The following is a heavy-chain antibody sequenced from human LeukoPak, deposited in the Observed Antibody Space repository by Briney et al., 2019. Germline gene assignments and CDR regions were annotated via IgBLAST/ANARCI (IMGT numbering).Heavy chain of an antibody. CDR2: IYPGDSDT. D-gene: IGHD3-16*01. CDR1: GYSFTTYW. J-gene: IGHJ4*02. Sequence: GESLKISCKGSGYSFTTYWIGWVRQMPGKGLEWMGIIYPGDSDTRYSPSFQGQVTISADKSISTAYLQWSSLKASDTAMYYCARHYYDYVWGSYGIDYWGQGTLVTVSS. CDR3: ARHYYDYVWGSYGIDY. V-gene: IGHV5-51*01.